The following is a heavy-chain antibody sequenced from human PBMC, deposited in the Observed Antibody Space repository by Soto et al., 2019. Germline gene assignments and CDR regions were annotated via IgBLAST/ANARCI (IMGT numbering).Heavy chain of an antibody. CDR1: GFTFSSYG. D-gene: IGHD1-20*01. CDR3: ARGSSVTGTTTGLDY. Sequence: GGSLRLSCAASGFTFSSYGMHWVRQAPGKGLEWVAVIWYDGSNKYYADSVKGRFTISRDNSKNTLYLQMNSLRAEDTAVYYCARGSSVTGTTTGLDYWGQGTLVTSPQ. J-gene: IGHJ4*02. V-gene: IGHV3-33*01. CDR2: IWYDGSNK.